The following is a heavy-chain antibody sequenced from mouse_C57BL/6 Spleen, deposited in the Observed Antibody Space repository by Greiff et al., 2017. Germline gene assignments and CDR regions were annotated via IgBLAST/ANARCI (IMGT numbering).Heavy chain of an antibody. CDR2: INPSNGGT. V-gene: IGHV1-53*01. CDR1: GYTFTSYW. CDR3: AGIYYDYLDAMDY. J-gene: IGHJ4*01. D-gene: IGHD2-4*01. Sequence: VQLQQSGTELVKPGASVKLSCKASGYTFTSYWMHWVKQRPGQGLEWIGNINPSNGGTNYNEKFKSKATLTVDKSSSTAYMQLSSLTSEDSAVYYCAGIYYDYLDAMDYWGQGTSVTVSS.